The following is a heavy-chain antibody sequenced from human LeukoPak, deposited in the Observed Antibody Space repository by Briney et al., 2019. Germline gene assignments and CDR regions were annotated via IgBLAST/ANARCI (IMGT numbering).Heavy chain of an antibody. CDR3: ARDPRITILGVVTSYYFDY. J-gene: IGHJ4*02. CDR1: GFTFSSYG. Sequence: GGSLRLSCAASGFTFSSYGMHWVRQAPGKGLEWVAVIWYDGSNKYYADSVKGRFTISRGNSKNTLYLQMNSLRAEDTAVYYCARDPRITILGVVTSYYFDYWGQGTLVTVSS. V-gene: IGHV3-33*01. D-gene: IGHD3-3*01. CDR2: IWYDGSNK.